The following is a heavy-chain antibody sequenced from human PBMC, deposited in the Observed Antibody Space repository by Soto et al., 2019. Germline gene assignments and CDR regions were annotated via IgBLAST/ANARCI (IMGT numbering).Heavy chain of an antibody. CDR2: INSDGSVS. V-gene: IGHV3-74*01. Sequence: EVQLVESGGGLVQPGGSLRLSCAASGFTFSNYWMYWVRQAPGKGLVWVSRINSDGSVSSYADSVKGRLPISRDNVKNTLYLQMDSLRAEDTAVYYCARGYCVGGTCYSLAGSFYYYMDVWGKGTTVTVFS. J-gene: IGHJ6*03. CDR3: ARGYCVGGTCYSLAGSFYYYMDV. CDR1: GFTFSNYW. D-gene: IGHD2-15*01.